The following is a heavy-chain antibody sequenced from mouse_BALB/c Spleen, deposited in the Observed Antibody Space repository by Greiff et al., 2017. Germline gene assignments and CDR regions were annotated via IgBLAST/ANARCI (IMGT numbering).Heavy chain of an antibody. D-gene: IGHD1-1*01. Sequence: EVKLVESGPGLVKPSQSLSLTCTVTGYSITSDYAWNWIRQFPGNKLEWMGYISYSGSTSYNPSLKSRISITRDTSKNQFFLQLNSVTTEDTATYYCARHYYGSSFDYWGQGTTLTVSS. CDR3: ARHYYGSSFDY. CDR1: GYSITSDYA. CDR2: ISYSGST. V-gene: IGHV3-2*02. J-gene: IGHJ2*01.